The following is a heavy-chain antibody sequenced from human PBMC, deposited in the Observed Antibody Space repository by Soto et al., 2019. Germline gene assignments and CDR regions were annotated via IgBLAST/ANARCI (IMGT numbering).Heavy chain of an antibody. D-gene: IGHD3-22*01. Sequence: QVQLQESGPGLVKPSQTLSLTCTVSGGSISSGGYYWSWIRQHPGKGLEWIGYLYYSGSTYYNPSLKSRVTISVDTSKNQFALKLSSVTAADTAVYYCARENRYYYDSSANYFDYWGQGTLVTVSS. CDR1: GGSISSGGYY. CDR2: LYYSGST. J-gene: IGHJ4*02. CDR3: ARENRYYYDSSANYFDY. V-gene: IGHV4-31*03.